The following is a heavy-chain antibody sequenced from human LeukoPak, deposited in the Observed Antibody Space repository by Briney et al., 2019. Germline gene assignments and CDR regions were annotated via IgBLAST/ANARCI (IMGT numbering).Heavy chain of an antibody. Sequence: TSETLSLTCAVYGGSFSGYYWSWIRQPPGKGLEWIGEINHSGSTNYNPSLKSRVTISVDTSKNQFSLKLSSVTAADTAVYYCARGRETHSNGDYAYYYYGMDVWGQGTTVTVSS. J-gene: IGHJ6*02. D-gene: IGHD4-17*01. CDR2: INHSGST. CDR3: ARGRETHSNGDYAYYYYGMDV. V-gene: IGHV4-34*01. CDR1: GGSFSGYY.